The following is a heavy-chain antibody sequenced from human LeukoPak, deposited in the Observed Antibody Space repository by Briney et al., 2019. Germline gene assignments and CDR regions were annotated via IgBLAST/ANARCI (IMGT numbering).Heavy chain of an antibody. Sequence: GASVRVSCKASGYTFTSYGISWVRQAPGQGLEWMGRIIPILGIANYAQKFQGRVTITADKSTSTAYMELSSLRSEDTAVYYCARTPVVPAVGYYYGMDVWGQGTTVTVSS. CDR1: GYTFTSYG. V-gene: IGHV1-69*04. J-gene: IGHJ6*02. CDR3: ARTPVVPAVGYYYGMDV. D-gene: IGHD2-2*01. CDR2: IIPILGIA.